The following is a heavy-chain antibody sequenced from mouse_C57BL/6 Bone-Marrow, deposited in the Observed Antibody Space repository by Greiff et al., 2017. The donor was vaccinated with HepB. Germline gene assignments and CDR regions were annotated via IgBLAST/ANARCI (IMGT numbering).Heavy chain of an antibody. CDR1: GYTFTSYG. Sequence: QVQLKQSGAELARPGASVKLSCKASGYTFTSYGISWVKQRTGQGLEWIGEIYPRSGHTYYNEKFKGKATLTADKSSSTAYMELRSLTSEDSAVYFCARLVLRYLYAMDYWGQGTSVTVSS. V-gene: IGHV1-81*01. CDR3: ARLVLRYLYAMDY. J-gene: IGHJ4*01. D-gene: IGHD1-1*01. CDR2: IYPRSGHT.